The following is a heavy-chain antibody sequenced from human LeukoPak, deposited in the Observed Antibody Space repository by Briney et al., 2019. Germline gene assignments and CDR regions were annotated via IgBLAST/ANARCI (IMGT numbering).Heavy chain of an antibody. V-gene: IGHV4-34*01. J-gene: IGHJ5*02. CDR3: ARGPLRSGYYRPNWFDP. CDR1: GGSFSGYY. D-gene: IGHD3-3*01. CDR2: INHSGST. Sequence: PSETLSLTCAVYGGSFSGYYWSWLRQPPGKGLEWLGEINHSGSTNYNPSLKSRVTISVDTSKNKFSLNLSSVTAADTAVYYCARGPLRSGYYRPNWFDPLGQGTPVTVSS.